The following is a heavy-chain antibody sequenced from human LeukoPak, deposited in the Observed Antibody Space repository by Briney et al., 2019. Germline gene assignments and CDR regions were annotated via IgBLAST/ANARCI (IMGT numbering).Heavy chain of an antibody. V-gene: IGHV3-30*18. CDR1: GFTFSSYG. J-gene: IGHJ3*02. Sequence: PGGSLRLSCAASGFTFSSYGMHGVRQAPGKGLEWVAVISYDGSNKYYADSVKGLLTISRDNSKNTLYLQMNSLRAEDTAVYYCAKLIVGATHDAFDIWGQGTMVTVSS. D-gene: IGHD1-26*01. CDR2: ISYDGSNK. CDR3: AKLIVGATHDAFDI.